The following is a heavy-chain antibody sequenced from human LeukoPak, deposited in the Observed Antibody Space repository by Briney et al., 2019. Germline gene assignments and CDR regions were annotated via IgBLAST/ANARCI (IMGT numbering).Heavy chain of an antibody. Sequence: PSETLSLTCAVYGGSFSGYYWSWIRQPPGKGLEWIGEINHSGSTNYNPSLKSRVTISVDTSKNQFSLKLSSVTAADTAVYYCARKTPGYSSSWYISSLDYWGQGTLVTVSS. V-gene: IGHV4-34*01. J-gene: IGHJ4*02. CDR1: GGSFSGYY. CDR2: INHSGST. D-gene: IGHD6-13*01. CDR3: ARKTPGYSSSWYISSLDY.